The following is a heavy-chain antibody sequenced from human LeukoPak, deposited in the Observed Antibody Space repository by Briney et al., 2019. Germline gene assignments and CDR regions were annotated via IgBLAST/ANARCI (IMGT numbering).Heavy chain of an antibody. J-gene: IGHJ4*02. V-gene: IGHV4-39*01. CDR1: GDSVSDTIYY. D-gene: IGHD3-9*01. CDR2: IYYTGST. CDR3: ARLSKGRFFDYVFDF. Sequence: SETLSLTSTVSGDSVSDTIYYWGWIRQPPGQGLQWIGNIYYTGSTYYNPSLRSRVTMSVDTSKNQFSLKMSSVTAADTAVYYCARLSKGRFFDYVFDFWGQGTLLTVSS.